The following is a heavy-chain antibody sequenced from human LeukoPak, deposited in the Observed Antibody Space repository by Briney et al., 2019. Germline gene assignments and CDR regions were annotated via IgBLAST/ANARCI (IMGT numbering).Heavy chain of an antibody. CDR1: GGSISSYY. CDR2: IYYSGST. Sequence: TSETLSLTCTVSGGSISSYYWSWIRQPPGKGLEWIGYIYYSGSTNYNPSLKSRVTISVDTSKNQFSLKLSSVTAADTAVYYCARTLNYYDSSGYYGFYDAFDIWGQGTMVTVSS. J-gene: IGHJ3*02. CDR3: ARTLNYYDSSGYYGFYDAFDI. D-gene: IGHD3-22*01. V-gene: IGHV4-59*01.